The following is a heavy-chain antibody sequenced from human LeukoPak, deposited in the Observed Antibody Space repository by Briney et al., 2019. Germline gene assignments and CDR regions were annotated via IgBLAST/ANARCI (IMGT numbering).Heavy chain of an antibody. J-gene: IGHJ6*02. D-gene: IGHD4-17*01. CDR1: GGSISSGDYY. CDR3: ARHYGAHRDYYGLDV. CDR2: IYYTGST. V-gene: IGHV4-61*08. Sequence: SETLSLTCTVSGGSISSGDYYWSWIRQPPGKGLEWIGYIYYTGSTNYNPSLKSRVTISVDTSKNQFSLNLSSVSAADTAVYYCARHYGAHRDYYGLDVWGQGTTVTVSS.